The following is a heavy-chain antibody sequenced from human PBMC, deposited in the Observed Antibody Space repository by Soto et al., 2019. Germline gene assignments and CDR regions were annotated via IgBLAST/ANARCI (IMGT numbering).Heavy chain of an antibody. J-gene: IGHJ3*02. V-gene: IGHV1-69*13. CDR3: ARAVFYYDSSGYYGTHDAFDI. Sequence: SVKVSCKASGGTFSSYAISWVRQAPGQGLEWMGGIIPIFGTANYAQKFQGRVTITADESTSTAYMELSSLRSEDTAVYYCARAVFYYDSSGYYGTHDAFDIWGQGTMVTVSS. CDR1: GGTFSSYA. D-gene: IGHD3-22*01. CDR2: IIPIFGTA.